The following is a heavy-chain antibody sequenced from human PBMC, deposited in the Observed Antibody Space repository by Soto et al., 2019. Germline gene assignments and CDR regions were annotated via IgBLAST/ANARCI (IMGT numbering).Heavy chain of an antibody. CDR2: IIPIFGTA. CDR3: AIAVAGTVEYYFDY. V-gene: IGHV1-69*13. CDR1: GVTFSSYA. J-gene: IGHJ4*02. Sequence: SVKVSCKASGVTFSSYAISWVRQAPGQGLEWVGGIIPIFGTANYAQKFQGRVTITADESTSTAYMELSSLRSEDTAVYYCAIAVAGTVEYYFDYWGQGTLVTVS. D-gene: IGHD6-19*01.